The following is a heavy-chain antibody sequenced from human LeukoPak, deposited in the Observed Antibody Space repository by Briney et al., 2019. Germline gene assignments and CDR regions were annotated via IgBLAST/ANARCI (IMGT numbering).Heavy chain of an antibody. Sequence: SETLSLTCAVYGGSFSGYYWSWIRQPPGKGLEWIGEINHSGGTNYNPSLKSRVTISVDTSKNQFSLKLSSVTAADTAVYYCARGASWSYYYYMDVWGKGTTVTVSS. CDR1: GGSFSGYY. D-gene: IGHD2-2*01. V-gene: IGHV4-34*01. CDR2: INHSGGT. CDR3: ARGASWSYYYYMDV. J-gene: IGHJ6*03.